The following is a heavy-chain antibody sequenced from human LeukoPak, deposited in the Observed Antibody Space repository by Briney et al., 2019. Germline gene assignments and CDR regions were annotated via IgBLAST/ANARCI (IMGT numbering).Heavy chain of an antibody. CDR1: GCTFTGYY. CDR2: INPNSGGT. J-gene: IGHJ6*02. V-gene: IGHV1-2*02. CDR3: ARDPTLLWFGELLSYYYYYGMDV. D-gene: IGHD3-10*01. Sequence: GASVKVSCKASGCTFTGYYMHWVRQAPGQGLEWMGWINPNSGGTNYAQKFQGRVTMTRDTSISTAYMELSRLRSDDTAVYYCARDPTLLWFGELLSYYYYYGMDVWGQGTTVTVSS.